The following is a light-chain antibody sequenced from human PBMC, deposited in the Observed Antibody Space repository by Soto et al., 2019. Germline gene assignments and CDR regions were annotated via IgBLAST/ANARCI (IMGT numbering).Light chain of an antibody. Sequence: QSALTQPASVSGSPGQSITISCTGTRSDVGGYDYVSWYQQHPGKAPKLMIYEVRNRPSGISNRFSGSKSGNTASLTISGLQAEDEADYYCTSYTTSSILYVFGTGTKLPS. CDR2: EVR. CDR3: TSYTTSSILYV. J-gene: IGLJ1*01. CDR1: RSDVGGYDY. V-gene: IGLV2-14*01.